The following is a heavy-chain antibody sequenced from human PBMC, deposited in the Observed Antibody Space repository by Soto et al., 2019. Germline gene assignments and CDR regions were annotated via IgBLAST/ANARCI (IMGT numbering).Heavy chain of an antibody. CDR3: ARDLGVAVATLTLAY. V-gene: IGHV3-21*02. D-gene: IGHD2-15*01. J-gene: IGHJ4*02. Sequence: DVQLVESGGGLVRPGGSLRLSCAASGFAFSTFSMNWIRQAPGKGLEWVSDITTSSTYRIYADSVKGRFTISRDDAKNSLYLQMNSLRAEDTGVYYCARDLGVAVATLTLAYWGRGTLVTVSS. CDR2: ITTSSTYR. CDR1: GFAFSTFS.